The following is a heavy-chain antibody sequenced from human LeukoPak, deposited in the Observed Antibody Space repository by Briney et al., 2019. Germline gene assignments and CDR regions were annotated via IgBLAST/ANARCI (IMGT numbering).Heavy chain of an antibody. J-gene: IGHJ3*02. Sequence: SETLSLTCTISGASISSGGYYWSWIRQHPGKGPEWIAYIYYTGNTYYNPSLKSRLTISVDTSKNQFSLKLSSVTAADTAVYYCARDPLDSRSWASRAFDIWGQGTMVTVSS. V-gene: IGHV4-31*03. CDR2: IYYTGNT. CDR1: GASISSGGYY. CDR3: ARDPLDSRSWASRAFDI. D-gene: IGHD3-22*01.